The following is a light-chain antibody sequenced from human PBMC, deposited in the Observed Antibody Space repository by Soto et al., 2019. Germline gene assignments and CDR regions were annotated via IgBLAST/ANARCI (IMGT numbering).Light chain of an antibody. CDR2: EVS. CDR1: SSDVGGYNY. V-gene: IGLV2-14*01. Sequence: QAALTQPASVSGSPGQSITISCNGTSSDVGGYNYVSWYQQHPGKAPKLIISEVSNRPSGVSNRFSGSKSGNTASLTISGLQAEEEEDYYCSSYTGSSTPYVFGTGTKLTVL. CDR3: SSYTGSSTPYV. J-gene: IGLJ1*01.